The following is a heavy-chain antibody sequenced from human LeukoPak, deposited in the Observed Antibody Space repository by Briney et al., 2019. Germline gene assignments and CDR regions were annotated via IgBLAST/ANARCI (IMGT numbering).Heavy chain of an antibody. D-gene: IGHD3-10*01. CDR2: INHSGST. Sequence: SETLSLTCAVYGGSFSGYYWSWIRQPPGKGLEWIGEINHSGSTNYNPSLKSRVTISVDTSKNQFSLKLSSVTAADTAVYYCARAYFLGYYYYGMGVWGQGTTVTVSS. V-gene: IGHV4-34*01. J-gene: IGHJ6*02. CDR3: ARAYFLGYYYYGMGV. CDR1: GGSFSGYY.